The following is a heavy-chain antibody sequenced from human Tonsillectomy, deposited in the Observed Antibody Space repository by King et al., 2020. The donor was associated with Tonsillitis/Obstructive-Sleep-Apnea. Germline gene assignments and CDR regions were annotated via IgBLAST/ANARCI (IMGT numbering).Heavy chain of an antibody. CDR1: VFTFSDYA. J-gene: IGHJ6*02. D-gene: IGHD6-13*01. CDR2: IEYDGSNK. V-gene: IGHV3-30*04. CDR3: ASAPGLAAATINYDYGLDV. Sequence: VQLVESGGGVVQPGRSLRLSCAASVFTFSDYAMHWVRQAPGKGLECVAVIEYDGSNKNYADSVKGRFTISRDNSKNTLYLQMSNLRVEDTAVYYCASAPGLAAATINYDYGLDVWGQGTTVTVSS.